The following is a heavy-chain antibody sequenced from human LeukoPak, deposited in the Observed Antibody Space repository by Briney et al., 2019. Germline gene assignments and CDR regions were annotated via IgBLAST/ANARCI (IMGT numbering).Heavy chain of an antibody. CDR2: INHSGST. V-gene: IGHV4-34*01. CDR1: GGSFSGYY. Sequence: PSETLSLTCAVYGGSFSGYYWSWIRQPPGKGLEWIGEINHSGSTNYNPSLKSRVTISVDTSKNQFSLKLSSATAADTAVYYCARDRGSSSRWSDYWGQGTLVTVSS. CDR3: ARDRGSSSRWSDY. D-gene: IGHD6-13*01. J-gene: IGHJ4*02.